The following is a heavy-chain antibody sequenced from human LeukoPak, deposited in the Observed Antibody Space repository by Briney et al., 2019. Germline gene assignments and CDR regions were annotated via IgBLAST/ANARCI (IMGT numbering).Heavy chain of an antibody. CDR2: IRGSGGNT. D-gene: IGHD3-22*01. CDR3: AKSSAPYDSSGYYYYFDC. Sequence: PGGSLRLSCAASGFTFSSYAMSWVRQAPGKGLEWVSVIRGSGGNTYYADSVKGRFTISRDNSKNTLYLQMNSLRAEDTAVYYCAKSSAPYDSSGYYYYFDCWGQGTLVTVSS. J-gene: IGHJ4*02. CDR1: GFTFSSYA. V-gene: IGHV3-23*01.